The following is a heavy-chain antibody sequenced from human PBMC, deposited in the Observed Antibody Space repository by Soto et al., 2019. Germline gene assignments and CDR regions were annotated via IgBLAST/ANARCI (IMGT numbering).Heavy chain of an antibody. CDR1: GGTFSSYA. D-gene: IGHD2-2*03. CDR3: ARDPGYCISTSCYPHYYYYGMDV. V-gene: IGHV1-69*13. J-gene: IGHJ6*02. Sequence: SVKVSCKASGGTFSSYAISWVRQAPGQGLEWMGGIIPIFGTANYAQKFQGRVTITADESTSTAYMELSSLRSEDTAVYYCARDPGYCISTSCYPHYYYYGMDVWGQGTTVTV. CDR2: IIPIFGTA.